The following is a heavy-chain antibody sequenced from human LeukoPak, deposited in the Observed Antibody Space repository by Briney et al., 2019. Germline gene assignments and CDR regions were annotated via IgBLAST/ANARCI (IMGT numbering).Heavy chain of an antibody. D-gene: IGHD2-15*01. Sequence: GGSLRLSCAASGLTFSSYAMSWVRQAPGKGLEWVSLISGSGNSTYYADSVKGRFTISRDNSKNTLYLQMNSLRAEDTAVYYCAKVLVLVSANRYYFDYWGQGTLVTVSS. CDR2: ISGSGNST. CDR3: AKVLVLVSANRYYFDY. V-gene: IGHV3-23*01. J-gene: IGHJ4*02. CDR1: GLTFSSYA.